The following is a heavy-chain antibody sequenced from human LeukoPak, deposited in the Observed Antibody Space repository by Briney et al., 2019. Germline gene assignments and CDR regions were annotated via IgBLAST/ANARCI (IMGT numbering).Heavy chain of an antibody. J-gene: IGHJ3*02. CDR1: GFTFSSYG. D-gene: IGHD3-22*01. V-gene: IGHV3-30*02. CDR2: IRYDGNNK. Sequence: GSLRLSCAASGFTFSSYGMHWVRQAPGKGLEWVAFIRYDGNNKYYGDSMKGRFTISRDNSKNTLYLQMNSLRAEDTAVYYCAKDRYYAFDAFDIWGQGTMVTVSS. CDR3: AKDRYYAFDAFDI.